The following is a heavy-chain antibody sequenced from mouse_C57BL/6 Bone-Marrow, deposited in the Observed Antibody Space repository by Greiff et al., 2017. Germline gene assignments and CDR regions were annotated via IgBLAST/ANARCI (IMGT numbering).Heavy chain of an antibody. CDR1: GYTFTDYY. CDR2: INPYNGGT. Sequence: EVMLQESGPVLVKPGASVKMSCKASGYTFTDYYMNWVHQTHGKSLEWIGVINPYNGGTSYNQKFKGKATLTVDKSSSPAYMELNSLTSEDSAVYYCARLGWRLDYWGQGTTLTVSS. V-gene: IGHV1-19*01. J-gene: IGHJ2*01. D-gene: IGHD1-1*02. CDR3: ARLGWRLDY.